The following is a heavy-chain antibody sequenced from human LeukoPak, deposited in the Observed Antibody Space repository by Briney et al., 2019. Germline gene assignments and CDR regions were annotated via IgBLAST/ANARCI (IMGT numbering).Heavy chain of an antibody. V-gene: IGHV3-23*01. CDR3: TRRADLRFLEWLQGYYYYMDV. Sequence: GGSLRLSCAASGFTFSSYAMTWVRQAPGKGLEWVSAITGGGDTTYYADSVKGRFTISRDNAKNTVYLQMNSLKTEDTAVYYCTRRADLRFLEWLQGYYYYMDVWGKGTTVTVSS. J-gene: IGHJ6*03. D-gene: IGHD3-3*01. CDR1: GFTFSSYA. CDR2: ITGGGDTT.